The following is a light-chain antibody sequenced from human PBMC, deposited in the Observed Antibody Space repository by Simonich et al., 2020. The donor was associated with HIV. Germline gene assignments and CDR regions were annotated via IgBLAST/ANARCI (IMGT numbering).Light chain of an antibody. Sequence: DIQMTQSPSSLSASVGDRVTITCRARQSISNYLNWYQQKPGKAPKLLIYAASSLQSGVPSRFSGSGSGTDFTLTISSLQSEDFAHYYCQQYHAYPLSFGGGTKVEIK. CDR2: AAS. CDR1: QSISNY. CDR3: QQYHAYPLS. V-gene: IGKV1-39*01. J-gene: IGKJ4*01.